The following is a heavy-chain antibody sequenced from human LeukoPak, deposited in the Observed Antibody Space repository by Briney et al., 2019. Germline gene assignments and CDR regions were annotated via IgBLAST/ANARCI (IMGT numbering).Heavy chain of an antibody. Sequence: GSLRLSCTASGFTFGDYAMSWVRQAPGKGVEWVGFIRSKAYGGTTEYAASVKGRFTISRDDSKSIAYLQMNSLKTEDTAVYYCTRDYDILTGRPTYYYYCMDVWGQGTTVTVSS. D-gene: IGHD3-9*01. V-gene: IGHV3-49*04. CDR3: TRDYDILTGRPTYYYYCMDV. CDR2: IRSKAYGGTT. J-gene: IGHJ6*02. CDR1: GFTFGDYA.